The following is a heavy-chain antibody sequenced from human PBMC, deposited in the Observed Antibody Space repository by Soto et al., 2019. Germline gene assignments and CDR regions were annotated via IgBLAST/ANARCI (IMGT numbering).Heavy chain of an antibody. CDR1: GYTFTSYN. Sequence: ASVKVSCKASGYTFTSYNINWVRQAPGQGLEWVAGSNSNSGNSDHAQKFQGRLTVTRDTSISTAYMELSSLRSDDTAVYYCVLLGGFAHWGPGTLFTACS. CDR3: VLLGGFAH. J-gene: IGHJ4*02. V-gene: IGHV1-8*01. CDR2: SNSNSGNS. D-gene: IGHD3-3*01.